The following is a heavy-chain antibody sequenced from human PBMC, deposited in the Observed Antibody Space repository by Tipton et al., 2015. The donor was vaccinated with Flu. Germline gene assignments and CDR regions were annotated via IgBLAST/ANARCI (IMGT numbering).Heavy chain of an antibody. CDR3: ARVLNCGSPTSSPAFDF. D-gene: IGHD2-21*01. V-gene: IGHV4-31*02. CDR2: IYFSGST. CDR1: GGSISSGTYY. J-gene: IGHJ3*01. Sequence: LRLSCTVSGGSISSGTYYWSWIRQHPGKGLEWIGYIYFSGSTYYHPSLENRVSMSVATSNNQFSLKLSSVTAADTSVYYCARVLNCGSPTSSPAFDFWGQGTMVPVSS.